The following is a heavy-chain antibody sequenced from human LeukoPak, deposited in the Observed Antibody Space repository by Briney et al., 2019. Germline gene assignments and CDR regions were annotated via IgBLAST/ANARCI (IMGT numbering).Heavy chain of an antibody. CDR3: ARDGGPFDY. CDR1: GFTFRSYW. J-gene: IGHJ4*02. CDR2: IKQDGSEK. Sequence: GGSLRLSCAASGFTFRSYWMSWVRQAPGKGLEWVANIKQDGSEKYYVDSVKGRFTISRDNAKKSLYLQMNSLRAEDTAVYYCARDGGPFDYWGQGTLDTVSS. D-gene: IGHD2-15*01. V-gene: IGHV3-7*01.